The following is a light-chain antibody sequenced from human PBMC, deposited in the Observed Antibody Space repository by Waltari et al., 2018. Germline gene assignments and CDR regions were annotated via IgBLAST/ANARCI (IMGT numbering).Light chain of an antibody. CDR1: SSNIGSNY. CDR3: AAWDDSLNGVI. CDR2: ANN. J-gene: IGLJ2*01. Sequence: QSMLTQPPSASGTPGQRVTISCSGSSSNIGSNYVNWYQQLPGTAPKLLIYANNQRPSGVPDRFSGSKSDTSASLAISGLQSEDEAEYHCAAWDDSLNGVIFGGGTKLTVL. V-gene: IGLV1-44*01.